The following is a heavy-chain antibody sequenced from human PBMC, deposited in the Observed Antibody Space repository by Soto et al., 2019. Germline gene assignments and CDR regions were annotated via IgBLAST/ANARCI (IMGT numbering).Heavy chain of an antibody. CDR3: AREGRLHDEGAFDI. D-gene: IGHD1-1*01. V-gene: IGHV3-48*02. Sequence: EVQLVESGGGLVQPGGSLRLSCAASGFTFSSYSMNWVRQAPGKGLEWVSYISSSSSTIYYADSVKGRFTISRDNAKNSLYLQMNSLRDEHTAVYYCAREGRLHDEGAFDIWGQGTMVTVSS. CDR2: ISSSSSTI. J-gene: IGHJ3*02. CDR1: GFTFSSYS.